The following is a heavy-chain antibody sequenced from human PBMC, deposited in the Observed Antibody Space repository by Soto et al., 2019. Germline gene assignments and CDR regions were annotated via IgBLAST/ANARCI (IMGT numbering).Heavy chain of an antibody. CDR3: ASMSAGNEVYAFDI. V-gene: IGHV4-31*03. D-gene: IGHD6-19*01. CDR2: IYYSGST. Sequence: QVQLQESGPGLVKPSQTLSLTCTVSGGSISSGGYYWSWIRQHPGKGLEWIGYIYYSGSTYYNPYLKSRVTISVDTSKNQCSLKLSSVTAADTAVYYCASMSAGNEVYAFDIWGQGTMVTVSS. J-gene: IGHJ3*02. CDR1: GGSISSGGYY.